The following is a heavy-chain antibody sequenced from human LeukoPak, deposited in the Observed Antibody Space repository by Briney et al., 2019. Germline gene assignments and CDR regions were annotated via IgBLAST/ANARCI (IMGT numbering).Heavy chain of an antibody. D-gene: IGHD3-22*01. CDR2: IYYSGST. Sequence: SETLSLTCTVSGGSISSSSYYWGWIRQPPGKGLEWIGSIYYSGSTYYNPSLKSRVTISVDTSKNQFSLKLSSVTAADTAVYYCARPGPQYYDSSCYYQNWGQGTLVTVSS. V-gene: IGHV4-39*01. CDR3: ARPGPQYYDSSCYYQN. CDR1: GGSISSSSYY. J-gene: IGHJ4*02.